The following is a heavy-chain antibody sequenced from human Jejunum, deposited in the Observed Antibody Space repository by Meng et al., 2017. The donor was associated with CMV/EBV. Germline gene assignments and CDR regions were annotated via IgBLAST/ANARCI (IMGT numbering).Heavy chain of an antibody. D-gene: IGHD2-15*01. CDR3: TKDILYCSGGACTPGNYDYFYGMDV. V-gene: IGHV3-9*01. J-gene: IGHJ6*02. Sequence: VRPAPGKGLEWVSGISWDSANVGYADSVKGRFTISRDNAKKSLYLQMNNLTAADTAFYYCTKDILYCSGGACTPGNYDYFYGMDVWGQGTTVTVSS. CDR2: ISWDSANV.